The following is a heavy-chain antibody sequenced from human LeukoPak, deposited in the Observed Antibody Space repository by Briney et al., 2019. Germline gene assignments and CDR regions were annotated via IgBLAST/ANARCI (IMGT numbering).Heavy chain of an antibody. Sequence: GSLRLSCAASGFTFDDYGMSWIRQPPGKWLEWIGEINHSGSTNYNPSLKSRVTISVDTSKNQFSLKLSSVTAADTAVYYCARLPGSRGWYQKSYNWFDPWGQGTLVTVSS. D-gene: IGHD6-19*01. CDR3: ARLPGSRGWYQKSYNWFDP. CDR1: GFTFDDYG. J-gene: IGHJ5*02. V-gene: IGHV4-34*01. CDR2: INHSGST.